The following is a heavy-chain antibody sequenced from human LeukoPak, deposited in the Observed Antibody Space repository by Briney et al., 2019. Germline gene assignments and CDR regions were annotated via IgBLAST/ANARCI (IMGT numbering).Heavy chain of an antibody. V-gene: IGHV3-66*01. CDR2: IYSGGRT. J-gene: IGHJ5*02. CDR1: GFTVSSNY. Sequence: GGSLRLSCAASGFTVSSNYMSWARQAPGKGLEWVSVIYSGGRTNYADSVKGRFTISRDNSKNTLYVQMNSLRAEDTAVYYCARVSFRWFDPWGQGTLVTVSS. CDR3: ARVSFRWFDP.